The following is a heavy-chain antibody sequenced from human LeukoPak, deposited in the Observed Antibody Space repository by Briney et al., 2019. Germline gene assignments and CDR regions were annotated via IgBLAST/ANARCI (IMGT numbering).Heavy chain of an antibody. J-gene: IGHJ4*02. CDR1: GFIVSSNY. Sequence: GGSLRLSCAASGFIVSSNYMNWVRQAPGKGLEWVSIIYSNGSTFYADSVKGRFTVSRDTFKNILSLQMNSLRAEDTAKYYCARDGVVPAARSDYWGQGTLVTVSS. V-gene: IGHV3-53*01. D-gene: IGHD2-2*01. CDR3: ARDGVVPAARSDY. CDR2: IYSNGST.